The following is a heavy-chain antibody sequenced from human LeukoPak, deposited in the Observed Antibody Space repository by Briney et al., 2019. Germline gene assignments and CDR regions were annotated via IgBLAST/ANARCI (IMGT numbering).Heavy chain of an antibody. CDR3: ARGSGLDSFDY. Sequence: ASVKVSCKASGYTFTSYYTHWVRQAPGQGLEWMGIINPSGGSTTYAQKFQGRVTMTRDTSTSTVFMELSSLRSEDTAVYSCARGSGLDSFDYWGQGTLVTVSS. J-gene: IGHJ4*02. CDR1: GYTFTSYY. D-gene: IGHD6-19*01. CDR2: INPSGGST. V-gene: IGHV1-46*01.